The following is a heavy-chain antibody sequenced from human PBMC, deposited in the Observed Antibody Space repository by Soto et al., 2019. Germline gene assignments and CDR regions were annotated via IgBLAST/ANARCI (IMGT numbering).Heavy chain of an antibody. CDR3: AKPRCSGGSCYYYYGMDV. CDR1: GFTFSNYA. V-gene: IGHV3-23*01. D-gene: IGHD2-15*01. CDR2: ISGSGGST. J-gene: IGHJ6*02. Sequence: QPGGSLRLSCAASGFTFSNYAMSWVRQAPGKGLEWVSTISGSGGSTYYADSVKGRFTISRDNSKNTLNLQMNSLRAEDTAVYYCAKPRCSGGSCYYYYGMDVWGQGTTVTVSS.